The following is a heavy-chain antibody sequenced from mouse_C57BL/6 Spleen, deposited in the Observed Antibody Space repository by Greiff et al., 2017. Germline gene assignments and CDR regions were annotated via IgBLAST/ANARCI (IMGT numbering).Heavy chain of an antibody. V-gene: IGHV1-22*01. Sequence: VQLQQSGPELVKPGASVKMSCKASGYTFTDYNMHWVKQSHGKSLEWIGYITPNNGGTSYNQKFKGKATLTVNKSSSTAYMELRSLTSEDSAVYYCAYGNFYYYAMDYWGQGTSVTVSS. CDR1: GYTFTDYN. J-gene: IGHJ4*01. D-gene: IGHD2-1*01. CDR2: ITPNNGGT. CDR3: AYGNFYYYAMDY.